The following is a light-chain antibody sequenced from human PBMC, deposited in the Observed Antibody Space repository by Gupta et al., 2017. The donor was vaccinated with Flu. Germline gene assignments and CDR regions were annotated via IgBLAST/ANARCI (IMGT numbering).Light chain of an antibody. CDR1: QSVSDN. CDR2: ATS. Sequence: EIVMTQSPATLSVSPGESATLSCRASQSVSDNLAWYQQKPGQAPRLLIYATSTRATGIPARFSGSGSGTEFTLTISSLQSEDFAVYYCQQYNNWPPPYTFGQGTKLDFK. CDR3: QQYNNWPPPYT. J-gene: IGKJ2*01. V-gene: IGKV3-15*01.